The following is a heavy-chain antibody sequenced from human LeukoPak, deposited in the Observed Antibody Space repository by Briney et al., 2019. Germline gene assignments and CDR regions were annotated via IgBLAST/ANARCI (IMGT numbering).Heavy chain of an antibody. V-gene: IGHV1-2*02. CDR1: GYTFAAHH. D-gene: IGHD3-10*01. J-gene: IGHJ4*02. CDR3: SGRYGPGPV. Sequence: ASVKVSCKASGYTFAAHHIHWVRQAPGQGLEWMGWILPDGRDTKYSQKFQDRMTLTTDTSTNTAYMELNRLKPDDTAVYYCSGRYGPGPVWGQGTLISASP. CDR2: ILPDGRDT.